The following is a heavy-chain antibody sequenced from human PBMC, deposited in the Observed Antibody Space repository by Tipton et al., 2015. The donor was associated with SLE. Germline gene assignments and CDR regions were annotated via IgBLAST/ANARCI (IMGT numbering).Heavy chain of an antibody. CDR2: ISWNSGSI. CDR3: ASSASGFGELLDY. CDR1: GFTFDDYA. J-gene: IGHJ4*02. V-gene: IGHV3-9*01. D-gene: IGHD3-10*01. Sequence: SLRLSCAASGFTFDDYAMHWVRQAPGKGLEWVSGISWNSGSIGCADSVKGRFTISRDNAKNSLYLQMNSLRAEDTAVYYCASSASGFGELLDYWGQGTLVTVSS.